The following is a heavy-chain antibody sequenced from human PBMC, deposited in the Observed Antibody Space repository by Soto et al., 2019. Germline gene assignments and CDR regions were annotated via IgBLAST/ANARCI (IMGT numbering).Heavy chain of an antibody. D-gene: IGHD3-22*01. J-gene: IGHJ6*03. V-gene: IGHV3-7*01. CDR1: GFSIRDYW. CDR2: IKQDGSEK. CDR3: ARGKDSRRAGTYYFDMDV. Sequence: EEQLVESGGGLVQPGGSLRLSCAASGFSIRDYWMTWVRQAPGKGLDWEANIKQDGSEKFYVDSLKGRFTISRDNAKNSVYLLMNSLRAEDTAMYYCARGKDSRRAGTYYFDMDVWGKGTTVTLSS.